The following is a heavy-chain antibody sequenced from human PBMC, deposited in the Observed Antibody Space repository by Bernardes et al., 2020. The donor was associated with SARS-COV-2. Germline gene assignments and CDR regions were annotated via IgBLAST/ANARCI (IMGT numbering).Heavy chain of an antibody. CDR3: GKSAEAGNHWYFDP. V-gene: IGHV3-74*01. CDR2: IGAAAT. Sequence: RGSMTLSCEASGFILSNYCMHWVRQVPGKGLVWVSRIGAAATTYAASVKGRFTISRDKAKNTLHLQMDSLRVEDTAVYYCGKSAEAGNHWYFDPWGRGTLVTVSS. D-gene: IGHD6-19*01. CDR1: GFILSNYC. J-gene: IGHJ2*01.